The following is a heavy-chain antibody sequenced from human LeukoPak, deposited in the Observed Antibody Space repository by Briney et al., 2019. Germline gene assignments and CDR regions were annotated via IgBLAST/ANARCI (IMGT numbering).Heavy chain of an antibody. CDR1: GYTFTSYG. CDR2: ISAYNGNT. V-gene: IGHV1-18*01. Sequence: ASVKVSCKASGYTFTSYGISWVRQAPGQGLEWMGWISAYNGNTNYAQKLQGRVTMTTDTSTSTAYMELSSLRSEDTAVYYCARDYCSSTSCYAAYDYWGQGTLVTVSS. J-gene: IGHJ4*02. D-gene: IGHD2-2*01. CDR3: ARDYCSSTSCYAAYDY.